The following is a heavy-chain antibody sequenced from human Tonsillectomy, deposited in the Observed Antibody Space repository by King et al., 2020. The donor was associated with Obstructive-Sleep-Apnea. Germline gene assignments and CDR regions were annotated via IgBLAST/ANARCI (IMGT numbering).Heavy chain of an antibody. CDR1: GYSLITYG. D-gene: IGHD2/OR15-2a*01. Sequence: QLVQSGADVKKSGASVKVSCKASGYSLITYGITWVRQAPGQGLEWMGWISAYDGNTNYAQKFQGRVTFTTDTSTNTAYMELRSLRSDDTAVYYCARMKIGCFDPWGQGTLVTVSS. J-gene: IGHJ5*02. V-gene: IGHV1-18*04. CDR3: ARMKIGCFDP. CDR2: ISAYDGNT.